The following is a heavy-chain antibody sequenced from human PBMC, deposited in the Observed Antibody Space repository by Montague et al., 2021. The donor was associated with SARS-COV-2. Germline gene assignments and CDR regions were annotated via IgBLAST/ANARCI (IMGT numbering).Heavy chain of an antibody. D-gene: IGHD3-3*01. Sequence: SLRLSCAASGFTFSSYAMHWVRQAPGKGLEWVAVISYDGSNKYYADSVKGRFTISRDNSKNTLYLQMNSLRAEGTAVYYCARGIMEYYDFWSGYYPGYYYYGMDVWGQGPKVTV. CDR1: GFTFSSYA. V-gene: IGHV3-30*04. J-gene: IGHJ6*02. CDR2: ISYDGSNK. CDR3: ARGIMEYYDFWSGYYPGYYYYGMDV.